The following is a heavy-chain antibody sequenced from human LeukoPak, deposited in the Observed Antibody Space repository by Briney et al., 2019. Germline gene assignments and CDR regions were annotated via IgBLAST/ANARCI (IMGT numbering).Heavy chain of an antibody. CDR1: GGSISSGGYS. Sequence: SETLSLTCAVSGGSISSGGYSWSWIRQPPGKGLEWIGYIYHSGSTYYNPSLKSRVTISVDTSKNQFSLKLSSVTAADTAVYYCAREKMNSSGGYWGQGTLVTVSS. D-gene: IGHD6-6*01. V-gene: IGHV4-30-2*01. CDR2: IYHSGST. CDR3: AREKMNSSGGY. J-gene: IGHJ4*02.